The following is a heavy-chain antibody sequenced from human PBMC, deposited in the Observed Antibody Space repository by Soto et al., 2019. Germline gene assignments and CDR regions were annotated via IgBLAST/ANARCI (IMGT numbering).Heavy chain of an antibody. CDR1: GFTFSSYA. J-gene: IGHJ4*02. V-gene: IGHV3-64D*08. D-gene: IGHD2-2*01. CDR2: ISSNGGST. Sequence: GGSLRLSCSASGFTFSSYAMHWVRQAPGKGLEYVSAISSNGGSTYYADSVKGRFTISRDNSKNTLYLQMSSLRAEDTAVYYCVKDLGYCSSTSCYGYLDYWGQGTLVTVSS. CDR3: VKDLGYCSSTSCYGYLDY.